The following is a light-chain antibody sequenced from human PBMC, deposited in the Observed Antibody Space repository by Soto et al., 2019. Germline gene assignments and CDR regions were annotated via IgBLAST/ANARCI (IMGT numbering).Light chain of an antibody. CDR3: QQSSSTPPFT. J-gene: IGKJ3*01. CDR1: QNISIY. V-gene: IGKV1-39*01. Sequence: DIQMTQSPSSLSASVGDRVTITCRASQNISIYLNWYQQKPGKAPKLLIYTVSNLQSGVPSRFSADGSGTDFTLTISSLQPEDLATYYCQQSSSTPPFTFGPGTKVDIK. CDR2: TVS.